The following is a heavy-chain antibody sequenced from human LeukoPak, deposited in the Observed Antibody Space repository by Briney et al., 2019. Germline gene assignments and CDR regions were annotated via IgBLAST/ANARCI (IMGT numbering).Heavy chain of an antibody. Sequence: ASETLSLTCTVSGGSISSYYWSWIRPPPGKGLGLIGNIYYSGSTNYNPSLKSRVTISVDTSKNQFSLKLSSVTAADTAVYYCARDQGIAAAGQYYTWFDPWGQGTLVTVSS. CDR1: GGSISSYY. D-gene: IGHD6-13*01. V-gene: IGHV4-59*12. J-gene: IGHJ5*02. CDR3: ARDQGIAAAGQYYTWFDP. CDR2: IYYSGST.